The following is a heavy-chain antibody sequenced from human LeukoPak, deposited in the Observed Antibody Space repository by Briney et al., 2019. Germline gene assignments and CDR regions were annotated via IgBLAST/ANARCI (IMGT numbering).Heavy chain of an antibody. D-gene: IGHD2-15*01. CDR2: IYPGDSDT. V-gene: IGHV5-51*01. J-gene: IGHJ4*02. Sequence: GESLKISCKGSGYSFTSYWIGWVRQMPGKGLEWMGIIYPGDSDTRYSPSFQGQVTISADKSISTAYLQWSSLKASDTAMYYCARHESAGYCTGGSCYHYWGQGTLVTVSS. CDR3: ARHESAGYCTGGSCYHY. CDR1: GYSFTSYW.